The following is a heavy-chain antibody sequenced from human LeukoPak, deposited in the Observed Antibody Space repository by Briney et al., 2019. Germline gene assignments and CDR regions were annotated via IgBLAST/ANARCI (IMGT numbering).Heavy chain of an antibody. CDR1: GFTFSTYW. CDR2: IKEDGSAQ. V-gene: IGHV3-7*01. CDR3: ATSSNAPGNH. J-gene: IGHJ5*02. D-gene: IGHD2-2*01. Sequence: GGSLRLSCAASGFTFSTYWMSWVRQAPGKGLEWVANIKEDGSAQYYVDSVKGRFTISRDNAQNSLNLQMDSLRAEDTAVYYCATSSNAPGNHWGQGTLVTVSS.